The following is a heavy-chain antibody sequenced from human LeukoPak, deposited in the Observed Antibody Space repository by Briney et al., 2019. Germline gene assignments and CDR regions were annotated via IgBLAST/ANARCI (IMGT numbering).Heavy chain of an antibody. Sequence: GGSLRLSCAASGFTFSNYGIHWIRQAPGKGLEWVAVISYDGSNKYYADSVKGRFTISRDNSKNTLYLQMNSLRAEDTAVYYCARDGKDAFDIWGQGTMVTVSS. CDR1: GFTFSNYG. CDR3: ARDGKDAFDI. D-gene: IGHD1-1*01. V-gene: IGHV3-30*03. J-gene: IGHJ3*02. CDR2: ISYDGSNK.